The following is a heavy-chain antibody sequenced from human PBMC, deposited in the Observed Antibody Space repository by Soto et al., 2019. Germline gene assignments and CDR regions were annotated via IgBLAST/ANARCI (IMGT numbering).Heavy chain of an antibody. D-gene: IGHD5-12*01. CDR3: ARKDSGYGDYMDV. Sequence: QVQLQESGPGLVKPSQTLSLTCTVSGGSISSGGYYWSWIRQHPGMGLEWIGYIYYSGSTYYNPSLKNRVTMSVDTSENQFSLRLSSVTAADTTVYYCARKDSGYGDYMDVWGKGTTVTVSS. CDR2: IYYSGST. V-gene: IGHV4-31*03. J-gene: IGHJ6*03. CDR1: GGSISSGGYY.